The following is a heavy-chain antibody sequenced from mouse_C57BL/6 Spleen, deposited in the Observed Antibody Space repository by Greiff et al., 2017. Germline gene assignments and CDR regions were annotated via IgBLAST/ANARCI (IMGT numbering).Heavy chain of an antibody. CDR2: INPNNGGT. V-gene: IGHV1-26*01. Sequence: EVQLQQSRPGLVQPRASVQISCKASGYTFTDSYMNWVKQSHGTSLEWIGDINPNNGGTSYNQKFKGKATLTVDKSSSTAYMELRSLTSEDSAVYYCARGYGSSEGYFDYWGPGTTLT. D-gene: IGHD1-1*01. J-gene: IGHJ2*01. CDR3: ARGYGSSEGYFDY. CDR1: GYTFTDSY.